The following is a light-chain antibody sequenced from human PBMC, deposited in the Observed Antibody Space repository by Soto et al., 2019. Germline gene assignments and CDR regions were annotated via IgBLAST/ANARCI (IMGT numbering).Light chain of an antibody. Sequence: SYELTQPPSVSVYPGQTARITCSGDALPKQYAYWYQQKPGQAPVLVIYKDSERPSGIPERFSGSSSGTTVTLTISGVQAEDEADYYCQSADSSGTYVFGTGTKLTVL. CDR2: KDS. V-gene: IGLV3-25*03. CDR3: QSADSSGTYV. CDR1: ALPKQY. J-gene: IGLJ1*01.